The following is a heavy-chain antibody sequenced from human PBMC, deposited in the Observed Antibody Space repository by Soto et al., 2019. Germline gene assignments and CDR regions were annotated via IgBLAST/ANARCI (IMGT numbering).Heavy chain of an antibody. CDR3: ARGSYSSGWYMGYYYYGMDV. Sequence: TGESLKISCKGSGYSFTSYWIGWVRQMPGKGLEWMGIIYPGDSDTRYSPSFQGQVTISADKSISTAYLQWSSLKASDTAMYYCARGSYSSGWYMGYYYYGMDVWGQGTTVTVSS. D-gene: IGHD6-19*01. J-gene: IGHJ6*02. CDR1: GYSFTSYW. CDR2: IYPGDSDT. V-gene: IGHV5-51*01.